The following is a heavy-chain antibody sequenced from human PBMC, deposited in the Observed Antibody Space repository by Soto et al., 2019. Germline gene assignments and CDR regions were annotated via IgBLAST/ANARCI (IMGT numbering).Heavy chain of an antibody. CDR2: IYPGDSDT. J-gene: IGHJ5*02. V-gene: IGHV5-51*01. CDR3: ARHNRYSSTWFEGWFDP. D-gene: IGHD6-13*01. Sequence: GESLKISCEGSGYSFTNYWIGWVRQRPGKGLEWMGIIYPGDSDTRYSPFFQGQVTISADKSISTAYLQWSSLKASDTAMYYCARHNRYSSTWFEGWFDPWGQGTLVTVSS. CDR1: GYSFTNYW.